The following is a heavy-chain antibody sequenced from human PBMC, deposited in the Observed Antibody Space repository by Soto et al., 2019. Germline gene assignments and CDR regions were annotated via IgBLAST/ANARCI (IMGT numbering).Heavy chain of an antibody. Sequence: GGSLRLSCAASGFTFSSYSMNWVRQAPGKGLEWVSSISSSSSYIYYADSLKGRFTISRDNAKNSLYLQMNSLRAEDTAVYYCARVGASDFWSGYYYYYYGMDVWGQGTTVTVSS. V-gene: IGHV3-21*01. J-gene: IGHJ6*02. CDR2: ISSSSSYI. CDR3: ARVGASDFWSGYYYYYYGMDV. D-gene: IGHD3-3*01. CDR1: GFTFSSYS.